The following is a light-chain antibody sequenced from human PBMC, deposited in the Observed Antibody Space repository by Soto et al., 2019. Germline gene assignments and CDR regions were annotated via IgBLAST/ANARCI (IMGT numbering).Light chain of an antibody. CDR2: GAS. CDR1: QGIRND. J-gene: IGKJ3*01. CDR3: LQDYNYPRT. Sequence: LQITQSPSSLSASVGDGVTIHCRASQGIRNDLNWYQQKLGKAPQLLIYGASTLQSGVPSRFSGSGSGIVFTLTIRSLQPEDFATYYCLQDYNYPRTFGPGTKVDIK. V-gene: IGKV1-6*01.